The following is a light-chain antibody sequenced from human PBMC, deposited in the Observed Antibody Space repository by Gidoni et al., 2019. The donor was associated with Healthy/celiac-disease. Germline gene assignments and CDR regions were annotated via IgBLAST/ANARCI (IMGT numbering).Light chain of an antibody. Sequence: QSVLTQPTSVSGAPGQRVTISCTGSSSNIGAGYDVHWYQKLPGTAPKHLIYGKSNRPSGVPDRFSGSKSGTSASRASTGLQAEYEADYYCQSYDSSLSGHVVFGGGTKLTVL. V-gene: IGLV1-40*01. CDR2: GKS. CDR3: QSYDSSLSGHVV. J-gene: IGLJ2*01. CDR1: SSNIGAGYD.